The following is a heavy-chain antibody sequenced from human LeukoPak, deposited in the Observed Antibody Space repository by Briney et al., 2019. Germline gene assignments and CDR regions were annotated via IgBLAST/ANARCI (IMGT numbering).Heavy chain of an antibody. V-gene: IGHV6-1*01. D-gene: IGHD1-14*01. Sequence: SQTLSLTCAISGDSVSSNSAAWNWIRQSPSRGLEWLGRTYYRAKWYNGYAVSVQSRINIKPDTSKNQFSLQLNSVTPEDTAEYYCARQSTTNSRYYGMDVWGQGTTVIVSS. CDR3: ARQSTTNSRYYGMDV. CDR2: TYYRAKWYN. CDR1: GDSVSSNSAA. J-gene: IGHJ6*02.